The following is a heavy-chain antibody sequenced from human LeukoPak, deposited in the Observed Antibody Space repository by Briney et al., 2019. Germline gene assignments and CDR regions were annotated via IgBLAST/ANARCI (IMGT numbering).Heavy chain of an antibody. V-gene: IGHV3-30*18. CDR3: AKDWGYCSGGSCFFPFDY. D-gene: IGHD2-15*01. Sequence: GGSLRLSCAASGFTFSSYGMHWVRQAPGKGLEWVAVISDDGSNKYYADSVKGRFTISRDNSKNTLYLQMNSLRAEDTAVYYCAKDWGYCSGGSCFFPFDYWGQGTLVTVSS. CDR1: GFTFSSYG. CDR2: ISDDGSNK. J-gene: IGHJ4*02.